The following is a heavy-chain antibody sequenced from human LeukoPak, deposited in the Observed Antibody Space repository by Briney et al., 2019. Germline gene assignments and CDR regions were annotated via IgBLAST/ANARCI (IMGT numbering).Heavy chain of an antibody. CDR3: AGVASSGPFYYYMDV. CDR1: GFTVSNNY. D-gene: IGHD3-3*01. CDR2: IYSGGSP. V-gene: IGHV3-66*02. J-gene: IGHJ6*03. Sequence: PGGSLRLSCAASGFTVSNNYMIWVRQAPGKGLECISVIYSGGSPFYADSVKGRFTISRDNSENTLSLQMNSLRAEDTAVYYCAGVASSGPFYYYMDVWGKGSTVTVSS.